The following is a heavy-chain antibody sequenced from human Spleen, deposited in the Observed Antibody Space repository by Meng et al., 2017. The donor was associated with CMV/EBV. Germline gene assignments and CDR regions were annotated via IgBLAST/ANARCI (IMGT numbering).Heavy chain of an antibody. CDR2: ISSSSDYK. J-gene: IGHJ4*02. Sequence: GESLKISCAASGFTFSSHTMNWVRQAPGKGLEWVSSISSSSDYKYYADSVRGRFTISRDNAKNSLYLQMNSLRVEDTAVYYCARAALPWEGFDYWGQGTLVTVSS. CDR3: ARAALPWEGFDY. D-gene: IGHD1-26*01. V-gene: IGHV3-21*01. CDR1: GFTFSSHT.